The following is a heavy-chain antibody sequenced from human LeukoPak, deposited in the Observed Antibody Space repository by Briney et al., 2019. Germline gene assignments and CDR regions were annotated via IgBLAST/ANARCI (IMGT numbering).Heavy chain of an antibody. CDR2: MYISGST. V-gene: IGHV4-4*07. CDR3: ARAPTRPYGGNSEQKEYFDY. CDR1: GGSISGDF. Sequence: PSETLSLTCTVSGGSISGDFWSWIRQPAGKGLEWIGRMYISGSTNQNPSLKSRVTMSVDTSKNQFSLKLSSVTAADTAVYYCARAPTRPYGGNSEQKEYFDYWGQGTLVTVSS. J-gene: IGHJ4*02. D-gene: IGHD4-23*01.